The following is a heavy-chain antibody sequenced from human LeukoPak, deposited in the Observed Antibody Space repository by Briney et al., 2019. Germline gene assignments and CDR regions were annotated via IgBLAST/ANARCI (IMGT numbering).Heavy chain of an antibody. J-gene: IGHJ5*02. CDR3: ARGTSHRYGDYINWLDP. D-gene: IGHD4-17*01. V-gene: IGHV1-8*03. Sequence: GASVKVSCKASGYTFTSYDINWVRQATGQGLEWMGWMNPNSGNTGYAQKFQGRVTITRNTSISTAYMELSSLRSEDTAVYYCARGTSHRYGDYINWLDPWGQGTLVTVSS. CDR1: GYTFTSYD. CDR2: MNPNSGNT.